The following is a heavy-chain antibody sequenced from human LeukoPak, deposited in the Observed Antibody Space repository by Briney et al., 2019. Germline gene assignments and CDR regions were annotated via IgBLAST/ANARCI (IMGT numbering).Heavy chain of an antibody. V-gene: IGHV6-1*01. J-gene: IGHJ5*02. CDR3: ARMFYYGSGSPNWFDP. CDR2: TYYRSKWYN. CDR1: GDSVSSNSAA. Sequence: SQTLSLTCAISGDSVSSNSAAWNWIRQSPSRGLEWLGRTYYRSKWYNDYAVSVKSRITINPDTSKNQFSLQLNSVTPEDTAVYFCARMFYYGSGSPNWFDPWGQGTLVIVSS. D-gene: IGHD3-10*01.